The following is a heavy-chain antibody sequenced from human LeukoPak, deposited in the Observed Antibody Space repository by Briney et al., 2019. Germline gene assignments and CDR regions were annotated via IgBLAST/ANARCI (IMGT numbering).Heavy chain of an antibody. Sequence: GGSLRLSCVASGFTLSNYWMHWVRQAPGRGLEWVGRIRSKTDGGSIEYGAPVKGRFTISRDDSKNTLDLQMNSLTTEDTAVYYCTTGRVLWGQGTLVTVSS. V-gene: IGHV3-15*01. CDR3: TTGRVL. CDR1: GFTLSNYW. J-gene: IGHJ4*02. CDR2: IRSKTDGGSI.